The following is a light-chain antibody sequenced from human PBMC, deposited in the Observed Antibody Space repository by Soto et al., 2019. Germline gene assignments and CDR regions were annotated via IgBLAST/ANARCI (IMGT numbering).Light chain of an antibody. CDR2: GAS. V-gene: IGKV3-20*01. CDR3: QQYGRSSYT. J-gene: IGKJ2*01. Sequence: EIVLTQSPGTLSLSPGERATLSCRASQSVISSYLAWYQQKPGQATRLLIYGASSRATRIPDRFSGSGSGTDFTLTISGLEPEGFAVYYCQQYGRSSYTFGQGTKLEIK. CDR1: QSVISSY.